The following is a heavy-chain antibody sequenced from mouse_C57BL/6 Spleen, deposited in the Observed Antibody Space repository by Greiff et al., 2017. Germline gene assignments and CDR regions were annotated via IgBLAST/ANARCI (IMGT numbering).Heavy chain of an antibody. V-gene: IGHV1-61*01. J-gene: IGHJ1*03. CDR1: GYTFTSYW. D-gene: IGHD1-1*01. Sequence: QVQLQQPGAELVRPGSSVKLSCKASGYTFTSYWMDWVKQRPGQGLEWIGNIYPSDSETHYTQKFKDKATLTVEKSSSTAYIQHSSLTSEDSSVYDCARDYGSSYWYFGVWGTGTTVTVSS. CDR2: IYPSDSET. CDR3: ARDYGSSYWYFGV.